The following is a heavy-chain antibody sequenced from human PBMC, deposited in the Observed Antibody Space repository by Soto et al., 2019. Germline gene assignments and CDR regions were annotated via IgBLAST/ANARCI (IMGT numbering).Heavy chain of an antibody. D-gene: IGHD5-12*01. CDR1: GFTFSSYW. J-gene: IGHJ4*02. V-gene: IGHV3-7*04. CDR2: IKQEGSEK. Sequence: EVQLVESGGGLVQPGGSLRLSCAASGFTFSSYWMSWVRQAPGKGLEWVANIKQEGSEKYYVDSVKGRFTISRDNAKNSLYLQMNSLRAEDTAVYYCARDLDSGYDGLYGDSHFDYWGQGTLVTVSS. CDR3: ARDLDSGYDGLYGDSHFDY.